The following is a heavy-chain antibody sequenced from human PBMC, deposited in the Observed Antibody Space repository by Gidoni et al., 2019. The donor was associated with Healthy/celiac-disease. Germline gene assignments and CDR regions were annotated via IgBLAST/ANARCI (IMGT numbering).Heavy chain of an antibody. D-gene: IGHD3-22*01. V-gene: IGHV3-23*01. CDR1: GFHFSSYA. J-gene: IGHJ4*02. CDR2: ISGSGGST. Sequence: EVQLLESGGGLVQPGGSLRLSCAASGFHFSSYAMSWGRQAPGKGLEWVSAISGSGGSTYYADSVKGRFTISRDNSKNTLYLQMNSLRAEDTAVYYCAKSRGPYYYDSSGTRGYWGQGTLVTVSS. CDR3: AKSRGPYYYDSSGTRGY.